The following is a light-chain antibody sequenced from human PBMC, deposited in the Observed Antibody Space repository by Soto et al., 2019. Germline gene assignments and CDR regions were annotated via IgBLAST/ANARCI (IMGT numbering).Light chain of an antibody. CDR1: QSVSSSY. CDR2: DVS. CDR3: QQYGSSPT. J-gene: IGKJ1*01. V-gene: IGKV3-20*01. Sequence: EIVLTQCPGTLSLSPGERATLSCRSSQSVSSSYLAWYQQKPGQAPRLLIYDVSSRATGIPDRFSGSGSGTDFTLTISRLEPEDFAVYYCQQYGSSPTFGQGTKVEIK.